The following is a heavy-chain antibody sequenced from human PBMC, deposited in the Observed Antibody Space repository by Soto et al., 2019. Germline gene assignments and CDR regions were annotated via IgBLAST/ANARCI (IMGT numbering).Heavy chain of an antibody. J-gene: IGHJ6*02. CDR3: ALVVITTYYYYAMDV. CDR1: GFSLSNARMG. D-gene: IGHD3-22*01. Sequence: QVTLKESGPVLVKPTETLTLTCTVSGFSLSNARMGVSWIRQPPGKALEWLAHIFSNDEKSYSTSLKSRLTISKDTSKSQVVLTMTNMDPVDTATYYCALVVITTYYYYAMDVWGQGTTVTVSS. V-gene: IGHV2-26*01. CDR2: IFSNDEK.